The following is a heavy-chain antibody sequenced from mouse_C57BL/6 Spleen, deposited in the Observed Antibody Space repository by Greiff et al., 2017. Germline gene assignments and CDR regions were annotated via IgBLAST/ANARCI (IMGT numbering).Heavy chain of an antibody. CDR1: GYAFSSYW. CDR2: IYPGDGDT. CDR3: ARDGTTVVARYAMDY. Sequence: QVQLQQSGAELVKPGASVKISCKASGYAFSSYWMNWVKQRPGKGLEWIGQIYPGDGDTNYNGKFKGKATLTADKSSSTAYMQLSSLTSEDSAVYFCARDGTTVVARYAMDYWGQGTSVTVSS. J-gene: IGHJ4*01. V-gene: IGHV1-80*01. D-gene: IGHD1-1*01.